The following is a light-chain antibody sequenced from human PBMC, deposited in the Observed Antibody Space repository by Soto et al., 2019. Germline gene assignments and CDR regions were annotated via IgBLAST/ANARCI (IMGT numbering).Light chain of an antibody. V-gene: IGKV4-1*01. J-gene: IGKJ4*01. Sequence: DIVMTQSPDSLAVSLGERATINCKSSQSVLYSSNNKNYLAWYQQKPGQPPKLFIYWASTRESGVPDRFSGSGSGTGFTLTISSLQAEDVAFYCCQQYFSTPLTCGGGTKVEIK. CDR3: QQYFSTPLT. CDR1: QSVLYSSNNKNY. CDR2: WAS.